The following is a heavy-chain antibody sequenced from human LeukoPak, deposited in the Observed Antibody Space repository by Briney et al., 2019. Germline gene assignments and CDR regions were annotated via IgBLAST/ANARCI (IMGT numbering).Heavy chain of an antibody. J-gene: IGHJ4*02. Sequence: GRSLRLSCAASGFTFSSYGMHWVRQAPGKGLEWVAVISYDGSNKYYADSVKGRFTISRDNSKNTLYLQMNSLRAEDTAVYYCARDRDPIIAVAGTLDYWGQGTLVTVSS. V-gene: IGHV3-30*03. CDR1: GFTFSSYG. CDR3: ARDRDPIIAVAGTLDY. CDR2: ISYDGSNK. D-gene: IGHD6-19*01.